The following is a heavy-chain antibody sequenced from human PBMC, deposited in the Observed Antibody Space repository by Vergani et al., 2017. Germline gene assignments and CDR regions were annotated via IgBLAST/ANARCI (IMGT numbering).Heavy chain of an antibody. V-gene: IGHV4-61*02. J-gene: IGHJ4*02. CDR2: IFSRGST. Sequence: QVQLQESGPGLVKPSQTLSLFCTVSGGSVRTRFGFYWTWIWQPAGETLEWSGEIFSRGSTNYNPSFKNRVPMSVDTSKNQFSLKLNSVTAADTAVYYCARGSRAEGGSGTDKWGQGTLVTVSS. CDR1: GGSVRTRFGFY. D-gene: IGHD6-13*01. CDR3: ARGSRAEGGSGTDK.